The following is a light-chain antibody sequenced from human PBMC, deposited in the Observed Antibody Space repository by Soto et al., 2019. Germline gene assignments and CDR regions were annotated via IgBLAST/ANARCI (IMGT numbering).Light chain of an antibody. Sequence: DIVMTQSPLSLPVTPGEPASISCRSSRSLLQTNGNTYLDWYLQKPGQSPQLLISLATNRASGVPDRLSGSGSSTDFTLQISRVEAEDVGVYYCMQALQTPFTVGGGTKVDIK. J-gene: IGKJ4*02. CDR1: RSLLQTNGNTY. V-gene: IGKV2-28*01. CDR2: LAT. CDR3: MQALQTPFT.